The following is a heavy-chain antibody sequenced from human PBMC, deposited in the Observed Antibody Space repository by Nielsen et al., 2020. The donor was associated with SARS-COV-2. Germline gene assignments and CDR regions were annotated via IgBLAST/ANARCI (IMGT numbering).Heavy chain of an antibody. J-gene: IGHJ4*02. CDR3: ARQLYYYASGSLHYFDY. CDR2: MYSSGST. CDR1: GGPISSSGYY. V-gene: IGHV4-39*01. Sequence: GSLRLSCTVSGGPISSSGYYWGWIRQPPGKGLEWIGSMYSSGSTYYNPSLKSRVTMSVDTFKRQLSLMLKSVTAADTAVYYCARQLYYYASGSLHYFDYWGQGSLVTVSS. D-gene: IGHD3-10*01.